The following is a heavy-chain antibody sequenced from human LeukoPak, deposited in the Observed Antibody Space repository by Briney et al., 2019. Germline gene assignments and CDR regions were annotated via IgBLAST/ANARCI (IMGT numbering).Heavy chain of an antibody. CDR3: ARDSSITMVRGGFDY. Sequence: SETLSLTCTISGYSISSGYYWGWIRQPPGKGLEWIGSIYHSGSTYYDPSLKSRVTISVDTSKNQFSLKLSSVTAADTAVYYCARDSSITMVRGGFDYWGQGTLVTVSS. CDR2: IYHSGST. CDR1: GYSISSGYY. D-gene: IGHD3-10*01. V-gene: IGHV4-38-2*02. J-gene: IGHJ4*02.